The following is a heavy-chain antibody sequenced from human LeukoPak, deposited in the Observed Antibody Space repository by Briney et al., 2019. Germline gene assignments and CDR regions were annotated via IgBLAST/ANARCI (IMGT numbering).Heavy chain of an antibody. Sequence: SVKVSCKASGGTFSSYAISWVRQAPGQGLEWMGGIIPIFGTANYAQKFQGRVTITTDESTSTAYMELSSLRSEDTAVYYCARDKGGYNLGYYYYYMDVWGKGTTVTVSS. J-gene: IGHJ6*03. D-gene: IGHD5-24*01. V-gene: IGHV1-69*05. CDR3: ARDKGGYNLGYYYYYMDV. CDR2: IIPIFGTA. CDR1: GGTFSSYA.